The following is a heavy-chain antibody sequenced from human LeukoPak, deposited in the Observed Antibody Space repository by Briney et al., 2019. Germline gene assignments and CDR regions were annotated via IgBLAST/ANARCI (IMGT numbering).Heavy chain of an antibody. CDR3: ARSPPRYCSSTSCSSYYFDY. J-gene: IGHJ4*02. Sequence: GASVKVSCKASGYTFTSYDINWVRQATGQGVEWMGCMNPNRGNTGYAQKFQGRVTMTRNTSISTAYMELSSLRSEDTAVYYCARSPPRYCSSTSCSSYYFDYWGQGTLVTVSS. V-gene: IGHV1-8*01. CDR2: MNPNRGNT. D-gene: IGHD2-2*01. CDR1: GYTFTSYD.